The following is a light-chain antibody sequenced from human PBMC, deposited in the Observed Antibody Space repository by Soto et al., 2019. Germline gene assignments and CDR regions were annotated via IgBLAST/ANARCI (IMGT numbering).Light chain of an antibody. CDR2: KAS. Sequence: DIQMTQSPSTLSASVGDRVTITCRASQSISSWLAWYQQKPGKAPKLLIYKASSLESGVPSRFSGNGSGTEFTLTISSLQPDDFATYYCQQYNSRYTFGQGTKLEIK. CDR1: QSISSW. V-gene: IGKV1-5*03. J-gene: IGKJ2*01. CDR3: QQYNSRYT.